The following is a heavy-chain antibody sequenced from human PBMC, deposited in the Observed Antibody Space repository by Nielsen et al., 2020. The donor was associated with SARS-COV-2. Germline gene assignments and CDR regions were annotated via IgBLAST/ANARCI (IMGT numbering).Heavy chain of an antibody. CDR3: ARESSGYDHYNYGMDV. V-gene: IGHV4-31*03. CDR2: IYFSGRT. J-gene: IGHJ6*02. Sequence: SETLFLTCTVSGGSISSGGYYWSWIRHYPGKGLEWIGYIYFSGRTCYNPSLKSRVTISVDTSKNQFSLSLRSVTAADTAVYYCARESSGYDHYNYGMDVWGQGTTVTVSS. D-gene: IGHD5-12*01. CDR1: GGSISSGGYY.